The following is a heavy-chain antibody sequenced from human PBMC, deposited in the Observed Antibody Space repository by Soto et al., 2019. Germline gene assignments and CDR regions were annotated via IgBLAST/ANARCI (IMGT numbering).Heavy chain of an antibody. CDR3: ARSSSWSNWFHP. J-gene: IGHJ5*02. Sequence: PSETLSLTCTVSGGSISSYYWSWIRQPPGKGLEWIGYIYYSGSTNYNPSLKSRVTISVDTSKNQFSLKLSSVTAADTAVYYCARSSSWSNWFHPWGQVTLVTVYS. CDR2: IYYSGST. D-gene: IGHD6-13*01. CDR1: GGSISSYY. V-gene: IGHV4-59*01.